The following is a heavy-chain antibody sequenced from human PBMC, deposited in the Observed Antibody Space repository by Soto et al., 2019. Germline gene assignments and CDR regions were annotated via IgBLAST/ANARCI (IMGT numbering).Heavy chain of an antibody. V-gene: IGHV5-10-1*01. CDR2: IDPSDSYT. CDR3: ARNRHFPSYNWFDP. CDR1: GYSFTSYS. D-gene: IGHD2-2*01. J-gene: IGHJ5*02. Sequence: GESLKISCRGSGYSFTSYSSSWVRQMAGKGLEWMGRIDPSDSYTNYSPSFQGHVTISADKSISTAYLQWRSLKASDTAMYYCARNRHFPSYNWFDPWGQGTLVTVSS.